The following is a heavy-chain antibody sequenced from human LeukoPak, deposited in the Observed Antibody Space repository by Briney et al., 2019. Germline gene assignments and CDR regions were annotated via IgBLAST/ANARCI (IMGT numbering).Heavy chain of an antibody. J-gene: IGHJ4*02. CDR2: INSDGFST. V-gene: IGHV3-74*01. D-gene: IGHD3-9*01. CDR1: GXTFSSFW. Sequence: PGGSLRLSCAASGXTFSSFWIHWVRQVPGKGLVWVLRINSDGFSTSYADSVKGRFTISRDNSKNTLYLQMNSLRAEDTAVYYCAKDLSRYFDYLFDYWGQGTLVTVSS. CDR3: AKDLSRYFDYLFDY.